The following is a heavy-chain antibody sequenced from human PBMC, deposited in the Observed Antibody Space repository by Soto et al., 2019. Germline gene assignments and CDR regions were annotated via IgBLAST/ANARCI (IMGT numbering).Heavy chain of an antibody. Sequence: ASVKVSCKASGYTFTSYYMHWVRQAPGQGLEWMGIINPSGGSTSYAQKFQGRVTMTRDTSTSTVYMELSSLRSEDTAVYYCARDMEMATIAALFDYWGQGTLVTVSS. V-gene: IGHV1-46*01. CDR1: GYTFTSYY. J-gene: IGHJ4*02. D-gene: IGHD5-12*01. CDR3: ARDMEMATIAALFDY. CDR2: INPSGGST.